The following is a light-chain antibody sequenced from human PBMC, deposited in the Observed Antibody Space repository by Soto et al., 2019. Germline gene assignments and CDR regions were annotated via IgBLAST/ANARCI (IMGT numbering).Light chain of an antibody. CDR3: QQYGSSSFT. CDR1: QSVSSSY. J-gene: IGKJ2*01. Sequence: EIVLTQSPGTLSLSSRERATLSCRASQSVSSSYLAWYQQKPGQAPRLLVYATSSRATGIPDRFSGSGSGTDFTLTISRLEPEDFAVYYCQQYGSSSFTFGQGTKLEIK. CDR2: ATS. V-gene: IGKV3-20*01.